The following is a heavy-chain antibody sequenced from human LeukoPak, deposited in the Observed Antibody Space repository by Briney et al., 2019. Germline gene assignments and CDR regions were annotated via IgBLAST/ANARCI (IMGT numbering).Heavy chain of an antibody. CDR1: GFTFTNYW. V-gene: IGHV3-74*01. CDR3: AAGPADNSYDNY. CDR2: VNSDGSST. J-gene: IGHJ4*02. Sequence: LGGSLRLSCAASGFTFTNYWMHWVRQAPGKGLVWVSRVNSDGSSTSYADSVKGRFTIFRDNAKNTLYLQMSSLRVEDTAVYYCAAGPADNSYDNYWGQGTLVTVSS. D-gene: IGHD5-18*01.